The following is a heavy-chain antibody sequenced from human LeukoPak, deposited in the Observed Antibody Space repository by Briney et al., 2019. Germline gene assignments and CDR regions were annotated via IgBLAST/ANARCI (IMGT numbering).Heavy chain of an antibody. J-gene: IGHJ4*02. CDR2: IYHSGSS. D-gene: IGHD3-10*01. CDR3: ARHSSYYGNFDY. CDR1: GGSISSSSYY. Sequence: SETLSLTCTVSGGSISSSSYYWGWIRQPPGKGLEWIGSIYHSGSSYYNPSLKSRVTISVDTSKNQFSLKLSSVTAADTSVYYCARHSSYYGNFDYWGQGTLVTVSS. V-gene: IGHV4-39*01.